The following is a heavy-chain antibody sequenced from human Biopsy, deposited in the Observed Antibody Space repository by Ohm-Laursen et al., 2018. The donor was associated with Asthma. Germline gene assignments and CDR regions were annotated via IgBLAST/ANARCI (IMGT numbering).Heavy chain of an antibody. CDR3: VRHQYSSSWSTFDY. J-gene: IGHJ4*02. V-gene: IGHV4-39*01. Sequence: TLSLTCTVSGGSITSSSYYWGWTRQPPGKGMEWIGSMYHSGSPYYHPSLKSRATISVDTSKNQLSLKMSSVTAADTAVYFCVRHQYSSSWSTFDYWGQGALVTVSS. D-gene: IGHD3-22*01. CDR1: GGSITSSSYY. CDR2: MYHSGSP.